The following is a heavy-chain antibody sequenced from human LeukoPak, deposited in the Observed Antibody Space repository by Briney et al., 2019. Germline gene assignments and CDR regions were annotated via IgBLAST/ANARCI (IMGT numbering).Heavy chain of an antibody. CDR1: GYTFTSYG. CDR2: ISAYNGNT. J-gene: IGHJ4*02. D-gene: IGHD3-22*01. CDR3: ARVPLPTSHYYDSGGYPLED. V-gene: IGHV1-18*01. Sequence: ASVKVSCKASGYTFTSYGISWVRQAPGQGLEWMGWISAYNGNTNYAQKLQGRVTMTTDTSTSTAYMELRSLRSDDTAVYYCARVPLPTSHYYDSGGYPLEDWGQGTLVTVSS.